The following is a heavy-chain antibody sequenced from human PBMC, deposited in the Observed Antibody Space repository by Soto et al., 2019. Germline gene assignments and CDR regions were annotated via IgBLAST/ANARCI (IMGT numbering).Heavy chain of an antibody. J-gene: IGHJ6*02. CDR1: GYVITNGYH. CDR2: ISHSGDT. Sequence: NPSETLSLTCAVSGYVITNGYHRGWIRQPPGKELEWIGTISHSGDTYYNPSLKSRVTISIDTAKNHLSLILSSVTAADTATYYCTRIYCTTTSCFINGMDVWGQGTTVTVSS. D-gene: IGHD2-2*01. V-gene: IGHV4-38-2*01. CDR3: TRIYCTTTSCFINGMDV.